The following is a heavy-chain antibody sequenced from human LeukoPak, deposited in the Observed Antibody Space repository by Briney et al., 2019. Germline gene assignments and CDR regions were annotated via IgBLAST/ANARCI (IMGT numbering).Heavy chain of an antibody. Sequence: ASAKVSCKASGYTFTGYYMQWVRQAPGQGLEWMGWISPYSGGTNYAQKFQGRVTMARDTSISTAFMELSRLRSDDTAVYCCASGGYNWNYASDYWGQGTLVTVSS. CDR1: GYTFTGYY. J-gene: IGHJ4*02. CDR3: ASGGYNWNYASDY. V-gene: IGHV1-2*02. CDR2: ISPYSGGT. D-gene: IGHD1-7*01.